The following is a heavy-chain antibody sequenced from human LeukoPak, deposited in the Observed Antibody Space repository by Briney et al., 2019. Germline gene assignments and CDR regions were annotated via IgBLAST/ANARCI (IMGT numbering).Heavy chain of an antibody. J-gene: IGHJ6*03. D-gene: IGHD3-22*01. CDR3: TRYYYESSVYYRLSHNYYYMDV. V-gene: IGHV3-49*04. Sequence: GGSLRLSCTTSGFTFGDYGMNWVRQAPGKGLEWLCFIRSKAFGGTTECAASVKDRFGISRDDSRSIAYLQMNSLKTEDTAVYYCTRYYYESSVYYRLSHNYYYMDVGGKGPTVTVSS. CDR2: IRSKAFGGTT. CDR1: GFTFGDYG.